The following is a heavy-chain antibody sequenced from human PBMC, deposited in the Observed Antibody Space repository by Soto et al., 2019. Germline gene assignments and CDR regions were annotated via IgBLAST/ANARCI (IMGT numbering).Heavy chain of an antibody. CDR3: ARGGYMKVDWFDP. V-gene: IGHV4-59*01. D-gene: IGHD6-13*01. CDR1: GGSITSYY. CDR2: IYYSGSS. Sequence: SETLSLTCTVYGGSITSYYWSWIRQPPGKGLEWIGYIYYSGSSHYNPSLKSRVTISVDTSKNQFSPNLASVTAADTAVYYCARGGYMKVDWFDPWGQGTLVTVSS. J-gene: IGHJ5*02.